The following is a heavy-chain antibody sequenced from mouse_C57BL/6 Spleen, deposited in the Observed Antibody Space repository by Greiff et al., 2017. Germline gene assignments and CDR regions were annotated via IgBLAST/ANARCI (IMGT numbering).Heavy chain of an antibody. CDR2: INYDGSST. V-gene: IGHV5-16*01. Sequence: VQLKESEGGLVQPGSSMKLSCTASGFTFSDYYMAWVRQVPEKGLEWVANINYDGSSTYYLDSLKSRFIISRDNAKNILYLQMSSLKSEDTATYYCARGAYYSNYFDYWGQGTTLTVSS. D-gene: IGHD2-5*01. CDR1: GFTFSDYY. CDR3: ARGAYYSNYFDY. J-gene: IGHJ2*01.